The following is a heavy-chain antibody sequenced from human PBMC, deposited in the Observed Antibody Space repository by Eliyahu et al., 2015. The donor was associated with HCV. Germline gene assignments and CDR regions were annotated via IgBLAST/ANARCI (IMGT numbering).Heavy chain of an antibody. V-gene: IGHV3-23*01. Sequence: DSVRGRFTISRDNPKNTLYLQMNSLRAEDTAVYYCAQVPKNYYDGSGAFDIWGQGTMVTVFS. D-gene: IGHD3-22*01. CDR3: AQVPKNYYDGSGAFDI. J-gene: IGHJ3*02.